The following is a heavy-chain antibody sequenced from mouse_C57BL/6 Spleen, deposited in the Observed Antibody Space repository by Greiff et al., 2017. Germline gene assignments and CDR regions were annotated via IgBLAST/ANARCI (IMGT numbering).Heavy chain of an antibody. CDR2: IYPGSGST. Sequence: QVQLQQPGAELVKPGASVKMSCKASGYTFTSYWITWVKQRPGQGLEWIGDIYPGSGSTNYNEKFKSKATLTVDTSSRTAYMQLSSLTSEDSAVYYCARHYYGSSDGWFAYWGQGTLVTVSA. D-gene: IGHD1-1*01. CDR1: GYTFTSYW. J-gene: IGHJ3*01. CDR3: ARHYYGSSDGWFAY. V-gene: IGHV1-55*01.